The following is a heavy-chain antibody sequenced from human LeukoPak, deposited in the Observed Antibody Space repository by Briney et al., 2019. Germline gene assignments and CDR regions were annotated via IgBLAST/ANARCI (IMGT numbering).Heavy chain of an antibody. CDR1: GGTFSSYA. CDR2: IIPIFGTA. D-gene: IGHD6-19*01. J-gene: IGHJ5*02. V-gene: IGHV1-69*13. CDR3: ARACSSGFNWFDP. Sequence: SVKVSCKASGGTFSSYAISWVRQAPGQGLEWMGGIIPIFGTANYAHKFQGRVTTTADESTSTAYMERSSLRSEDTAVYYCARACSSGFNWFDPWGQGTLVTVSS.